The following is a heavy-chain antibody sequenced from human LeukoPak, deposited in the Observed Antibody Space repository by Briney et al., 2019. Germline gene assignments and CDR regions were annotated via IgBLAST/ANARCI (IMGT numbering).Heavy chain of an antibody. Sequence: ASVKVSCKASGYSFTRYFIHWVRQAPGQGLEWMGIIIPSDGSTSYAQKFQGRVTMTRDTSTSTVYMELSSLRSEDTAVYYCAKALGYRYGPNDAFDIWGQGTMVTVSS. CDR2: IIPSDGST. V-gene: IGHV1-46*01. CDR1: GYSFTRYF. CDR3: AKALGYRYGPNDAFDI. D-gene: IGHD5-18*01. J-gene: IGHJ3*02.